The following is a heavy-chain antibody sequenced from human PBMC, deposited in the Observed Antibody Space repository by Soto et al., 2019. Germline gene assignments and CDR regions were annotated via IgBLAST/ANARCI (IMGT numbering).Heavy chain of an antibody. Sequence: QVQLVESGGGVVQRGGSLRLRCAASGFTFSSYSMNWVRQSPGKGLEWVAVISYDGNRIYYADSVKGRFTISRDNAKNTMFLQMSGLRPEDTAVYYCARGLVVTAKGWFDLWGQGTQVTVSS. V-gene: IGHV3-30-3*02. D-gene: IGHD2-21*02. CDR1: GFTFSSYS. J-gene: IGHJ5*02. CDR3: ARGLVVTAKGWFDL. CDR2: ISYDGNRI.